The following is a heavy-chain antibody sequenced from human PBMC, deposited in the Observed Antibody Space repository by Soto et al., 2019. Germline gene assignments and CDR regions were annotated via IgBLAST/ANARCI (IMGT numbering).Heavy chain of an antibody. J-gene: IGHJ4*02. Sequence: QVQLVQSGAEVKKPGASVKLSCRTSGYTFTHYYIHLVRQAPGQGLEWLGIINPSSGSKNSAQDFQGTVTLTMDTSTTTVYMDLSGLRAEDTAIFYCARDLAAGDHWGQGTLVTVSS. CDR2: INPSSGSK. V-gene: IGHV1-46*01. D-gene: IGHD6-13*01. CDR1: GYTFTHYY. CDR3: ARDLAAGDH.